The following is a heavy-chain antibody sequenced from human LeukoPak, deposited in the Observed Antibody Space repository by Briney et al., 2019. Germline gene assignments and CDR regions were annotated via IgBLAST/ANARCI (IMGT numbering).Heavy chain of an antibody. CDR2: IWYDGSNK. CDR3: AHQWRGAFDI. J-gene: IGHJ3*02. V-gene: IGHV3-33*01. CDR1: GFTFSSYG. Sequence: GGSLRLSCAASGFTFSSYGMHWIRQAPGKGLEWVAVIWYDGSNKYYADSVKGRFTISRDNSKNMLYLQMNSLRAEDTAVYYCAHQWRGAFDIWGQGTMVTVSS. D-gene: IGHD6-19*01.